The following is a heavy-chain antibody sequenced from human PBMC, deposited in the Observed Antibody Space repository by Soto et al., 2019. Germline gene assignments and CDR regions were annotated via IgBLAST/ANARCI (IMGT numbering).Heavy chain of an antibody. CDR1: GGYISSGVYY. Sequence: SETLSLTCTVAGGYISSGVYYLSWIRQHPGKGLEWIGYIYYSGSTYYNPSLKSRVTISVDTSKNRFSLKLSSVTAADTAVYYCASRGYSGYGYAFDIWGQGTMVTVSS. D-gene: IGHD5-12*01. CDR3: ASRGYSGYGYAFDI. CDR2: IYYSGST. V-gene: IGHV4-31*03. J-gene: IGHJ3*02.